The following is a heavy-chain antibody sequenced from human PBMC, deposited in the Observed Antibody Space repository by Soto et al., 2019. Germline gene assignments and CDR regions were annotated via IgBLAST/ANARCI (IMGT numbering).Heavy chain of an antibody. Sequence: QVQLVESGGGVVQPGRSLRLSCAASGFTFSSYGMHWVRQAPGKGLEWVAVISYDGSNKYYADSVKGRFTISRDNSKNTLYLQMNSLRAEDTAVYYCATLYTIGIDWGQGTLVTVSS. CDR2: ISYDGSNK. V-gene: IGHV3-30*03. CDR1: GFTFSSYG. J-gene: IGHJ4*02. D-gene: IGHD3-3*01. CDR3: ATLYTIGID.